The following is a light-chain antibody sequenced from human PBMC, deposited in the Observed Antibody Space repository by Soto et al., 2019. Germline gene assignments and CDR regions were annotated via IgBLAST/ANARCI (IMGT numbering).Light chain of an antibody. V-gene: IGLV2-14*01. CDR3: TAFSANRVYL. Sequence: QSALTQPISVSGSPGQSITISCTGNSNDIGTYEYVCWYQQHPGKAPRLLIHGVHNRTPGVSGRFSDSKSGVTASLTISGLQSEDEDDYYCTAFSANRVYLFGPGTKLTVL. CDR2: GVH. CDR1: SNDIGTYEY. J-gene: IGLJ1*01.